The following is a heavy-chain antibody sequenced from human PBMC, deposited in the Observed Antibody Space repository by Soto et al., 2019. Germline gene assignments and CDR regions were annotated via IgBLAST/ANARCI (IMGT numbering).Heavy chain of an antibody. V-gene: IGHV3-48*01. D-gene: IGHD2-21*02. Sequence: GGSLRLSCAASGFTFSSYSMNWVRQAPGKGLEWVSYISSSSSTIYYADSVKGRFTISRDNAKNSLYLQMNSLRAEGTAVYYCARGGLGDHHDYWGQGTLVTVSS. CDR3: ARGGLGDHHDY. J-gene: IGHJ4*02. CDR2: ISSSSSTI. CDR1: GFTFSSYS.